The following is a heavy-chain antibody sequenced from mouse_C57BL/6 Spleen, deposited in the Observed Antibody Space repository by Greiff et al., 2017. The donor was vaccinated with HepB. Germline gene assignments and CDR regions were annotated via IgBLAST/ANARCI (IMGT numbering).Heavy chain of an antibody. CDR3: ARHGYYAMDY. V-gene: IGHV5-9*01. Sequence: DVMLVESGGGLVKPGGSLKLSCAASGFTFSSYTMSWVRQTPEKRLEWVATISGGGGNTYYPDSVKGRFTISRDNAKNTLYLQMSSLRSEDTALYYCARHGYYAMDYWGQGTSVTVSS. J-gene: IGHJ4*01. CDR1: GFTFSSYT. CDR2: ISGGGGNT.